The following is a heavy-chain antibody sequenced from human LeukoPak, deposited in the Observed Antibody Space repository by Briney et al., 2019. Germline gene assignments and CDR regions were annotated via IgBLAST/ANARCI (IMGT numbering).Heavy chain of an antibody. CDR3: AKDPKTGWYSSSWYDY. J-gene: IGHJ4*02. V-gene: IGHV3-30*02. Sequence: PGGSLRLSCAASGFTFSSYGMHWVRQAPGKGLEWVAFIRYDGSNKYYADSVKGRFTISRDNSKNTLYLQMNSLRAEDTAVYYCAKDPKTGWYSSSWYDYWGQGTLVTVSS. CDR1: GFTFSSYG. CDR2: IRYDGSNK. D-gene: IGHD6-13*01.